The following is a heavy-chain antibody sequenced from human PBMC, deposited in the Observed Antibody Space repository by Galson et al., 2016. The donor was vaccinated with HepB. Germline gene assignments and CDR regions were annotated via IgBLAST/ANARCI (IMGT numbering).Heavy chain of an antibody. V-gene: IGHV4-4*02. CDR2: VYHRGTT. D-gene: IGHD1-26*01. CDR3: ARQYTGSHLDY. J-gene: IGHJ4*02. CDR1: GASIISRDW. Sequence: SETLSLTCGVSGASIISRDWWTWVRQPPGKGLEWIGQVYHRGTTNYSPSLKSRATISVDNSKTQFSLMLSSVPAADTAVYYCARQYTGSHLDYWGRGALVTVSS.